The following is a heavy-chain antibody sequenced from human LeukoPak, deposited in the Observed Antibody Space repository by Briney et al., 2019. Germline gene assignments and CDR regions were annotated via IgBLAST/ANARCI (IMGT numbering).Heavy chain of an antibody. J-gene: IGHJ4*02. CDR3: AKDTYCSSTGCYRGYFDY. CDR1: GFTFSSYA. Sequence: SGGSLRLSCAASGFTFSSYAMSWVRQAPGKGLEWVSDISGSGGSTYYADSVKGRFTISRDNSQNTLYLQMNSLRTEDTAVYYCAKDTYCSSTGCYRGYFDYWGQGTLVTVSS. CDR2: ISGSGGST. D-gene: IGHD2-2*01. V-gene: IGHV3-23*01.